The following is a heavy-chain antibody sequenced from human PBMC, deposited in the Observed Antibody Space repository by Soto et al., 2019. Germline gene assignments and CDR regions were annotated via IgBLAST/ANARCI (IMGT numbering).Heavy chain of an antibody. CDR2: IPYDGSNK. J-gene: IGHJ4*02. CDR3: AKGSPYSSGYYYFDY. CDR1: GFTFSSYG. D-gene: IGHD6-19*01. Sequence: GGSLRLSCAASGFTFSSYGLHWVRQAPGKGLEWVAVIPYDGSNKQYADSVKGRFTTSRDNSKNTVYLQMNSLRAEDTAVYYCAKGSPYSSGYYYFDYWGQGALVTVSS. V-gene: IGHV3-30*18.